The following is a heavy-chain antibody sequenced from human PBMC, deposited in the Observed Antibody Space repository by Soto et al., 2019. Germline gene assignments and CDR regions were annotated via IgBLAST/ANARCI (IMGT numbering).Heavy chain of an antibody. D-gene: IGHD3-10*01. CDR2: IYYSGRT. CDR3: GRVVDPWFDP. CDR1: GGSISSYY. Sequence: SETLSLTCTVSGGSISSYYWSWIRQPPGKGLEWIGYIYYSGRTNYNPSLKSRVTISVDTSKNQFSLKLSSVTAADTAVYYCGRVVDPWFDPWGQGTLVTVSS. J-gene: IGHJ5*02. V-gene: IGHV4-59*01.